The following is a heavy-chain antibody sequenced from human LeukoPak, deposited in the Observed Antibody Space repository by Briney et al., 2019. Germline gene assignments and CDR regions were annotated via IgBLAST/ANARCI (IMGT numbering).Heavy chain of an antibody. CDR3: AKSSGIVLAAAVYYFDY. Sequence: QTGGSLRLSCAASGFTFDDYVMHWVRQAPGKGLEWVSGISWNSGSIGYADSVKGRFTISRDNAKNSLYLQMNSLRAEDTALYYCAKSSGIVLAAAVYYFDYWGQGTLVTVSS. V-gene: IGHV3-9*01. D-gene: IGHD6-13*01. CDR2: ISWNSGSI. CDR1: GFTFDDYV. J-gene: IGHJ4*02.